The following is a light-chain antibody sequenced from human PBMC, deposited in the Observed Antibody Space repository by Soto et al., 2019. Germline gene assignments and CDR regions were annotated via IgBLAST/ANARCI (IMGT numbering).Light chain of an antibody. CDR1: QSVSSN. J-gene: IGKJ5*01. V-gene: IGKV3-15*01. CDR2: DTS. Sequence: PGERVTLSCRASQSVSSNFLAWYQQKPGQAPRLLIYDTSTRATGVPTRFSGSRSGAEFTLTISSLQSEDFAVYYCQQYNNWPPWTFGQGTRLEIK. CDR3: QQYNNWPPWT.